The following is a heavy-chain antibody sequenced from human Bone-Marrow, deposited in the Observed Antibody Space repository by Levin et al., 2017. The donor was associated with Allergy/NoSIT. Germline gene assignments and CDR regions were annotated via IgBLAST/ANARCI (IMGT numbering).Heavy chain of an antibody. D-gene: IGHD2-2*01. CDR1: GFTFRDYS. V-gene: IGHV3-23*01. Sequence: GGSLRLSCEASGFTFRDYSMNWVRQAPGKGLEWVSGISGSGSSPYYADSVRGRFTISRDNSKNTLFLEMNSLRAEDTAVYYCAKDGCSSISCYPNFWGQGTLVTVSS. CDR3: AKDGCSSISCYPNF. CDR2: ISGSGSSP. J-gene: IGHJ4*02.